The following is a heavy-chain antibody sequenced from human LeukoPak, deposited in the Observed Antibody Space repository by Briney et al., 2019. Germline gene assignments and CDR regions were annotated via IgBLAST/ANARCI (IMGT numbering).Heavy chain of an antibody. Sequence: GGSLRLSCAASGFTFSSYSMNWVRQAPGKGLEWVSSISSSSSYIYYADSVKGRFTISRDNAKNSLYLQMSSLRAEDTAVYYCARGWLVRFGYPYYYYGMDVWGQGTTVTVSS. CDR2: ISSSSSYI. D-gene: IGHD6-19*01. J-gene: IGHJ6*02. CDR1: GFTFSSYS. CDR3: ARGWLVRFGYPYYYYGMDV. V-gene: IGHV3-21*01.